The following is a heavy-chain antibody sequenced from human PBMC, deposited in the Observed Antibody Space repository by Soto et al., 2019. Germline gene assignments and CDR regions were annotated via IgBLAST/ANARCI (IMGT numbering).Heavy chain of an antibody. J-gene: IGHJ4*02. D-gene: IGHD3-10*01. V-gene: IGHV1-69*08. CDR1: GGTFSSYT. CDR2: IIPILGIA. CDR3: AREEYYYGSGAFFDY. Sequence: QVQLVQSGAEVKKPGSSVKVSCKASGGTFSSYTISWVLQAPGQGLEWMGRIIPILGIANYAQKFQGRVTMTADTATSTAYLELSSLRSEDTAVYYCAREEYYYGSGAFFDYWGQGTLVTVSS.